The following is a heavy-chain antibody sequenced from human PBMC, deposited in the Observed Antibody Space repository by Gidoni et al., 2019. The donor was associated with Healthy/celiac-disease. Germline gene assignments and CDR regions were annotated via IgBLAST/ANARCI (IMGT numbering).Heavy chain of an antibody. D-gene: IGHD6-13*01. Sequence: EVQLVESGGGLVKPGGPLRPSCAASGFTFSSYSMNWVRQAPGKGLEWVSSISSSSSYIYYADSVKGRFTISRDNAKNSLYPQMNSLRAEDTAVYYCARDLYSIAAAVYWGQGTLVTVSS. CDR2: ISSSSSYI. J-gene: IGHJ4*02. CDR1: GFTFSSYS. V-gene: IGHV3-21*01. CDR3: ARDLYSIAAAVY.